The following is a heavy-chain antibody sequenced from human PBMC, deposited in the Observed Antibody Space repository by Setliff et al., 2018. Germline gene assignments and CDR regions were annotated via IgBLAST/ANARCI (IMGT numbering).Heavy chain of an antibody. CDR1: GYSFTKYF. CDR2: VFTATDDT. Sequence: ASVKVSCKTSGYSFTKYFLHWVRQAPGQGLEWMGRVFTATDDTQFRTEFQGRVSVTRDTSMSTTYMELRSLRSDDTAVYYCARAPLESGYYYGQGHYFDYWGQGTLVTVSS. J-gene: IGHJ4*02. D-gene: IGHD5-18*01. CDR3: ARAPLESGYYYGQGHYFDY. V-gene: IGHV1-2*06.